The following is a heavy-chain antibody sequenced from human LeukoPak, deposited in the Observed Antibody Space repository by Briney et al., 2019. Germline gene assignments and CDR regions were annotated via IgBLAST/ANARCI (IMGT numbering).Heavy chain of an antibody. D-gene: IGHD3-10*02. Sequence: GGSLRLSCAASGFTFSSYEMKWVRQAPGKGRECVSYISCSGSTIYYADSVEGRCTISRDNAKNSLYLQMNSLRAEDTAVYYCAEIGITMIGGVWGKGTTVTISS. CDR1: GFTFSSYE. J-gene: IGHJ6*04. V-gene: IGHV3-48*03. CDR3: AEIGITMIGGV. CDR2: ISCSGSTI.